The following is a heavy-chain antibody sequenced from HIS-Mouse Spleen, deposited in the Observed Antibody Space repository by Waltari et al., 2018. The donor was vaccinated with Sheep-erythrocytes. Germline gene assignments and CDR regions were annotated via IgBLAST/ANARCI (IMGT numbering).Heavy chain of an antibody. J-gene: IGHJ4*02. CDR3: ARGGRRTGFDY. V-gene: IGHV4-34*01. Sequence: QVQLQQWGAGLLKPSETLSLTCAVYGGSFSGYYWSWIRQPPGKGLEWIGEINHSGSTNHNPSLKSRVTISVHTSKNQFSLKLSSVTAADTAVYYCARGGRRTGFDYWGQGTLVTVSS. CDR2: INHSGST. D-gene: IGHD3-9*01. CDR1: GGSFSGYY.